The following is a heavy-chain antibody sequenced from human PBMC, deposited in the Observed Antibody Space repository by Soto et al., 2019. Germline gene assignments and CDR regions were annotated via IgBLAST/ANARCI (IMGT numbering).Heavy chain of an antibody. CDR1: GFTFSRYA. J-gene: IGHJ3*01. D-gene: IGHD4-17*01. V-gene: IGHV3-23*01. CDR2: IISSGDTT. CDR3: AKVYGDYYHAFAL. Sequence: EEQLLESGGGLEQPGGSLRLSCAASGFTFSRYAMSWVRQAPGKGLEWVSTIISSGDTTYYADSARGRFTISRDNSKNTLYLQRNSLRAEDTAVYYCAKVYGDYYHAFALWGQATMVTVSS.